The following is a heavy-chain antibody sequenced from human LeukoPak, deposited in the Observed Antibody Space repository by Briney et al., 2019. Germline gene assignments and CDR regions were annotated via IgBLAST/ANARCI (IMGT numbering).Heavy chain of an antibody. CDR2: MNPNSGNT. CDR3: AKGSVMVREVIINGDAFDM. V-gene: IGHV1-8*02. CDR1: GYTFTSYD. Sequence: ASVKVSCKASGYTFTSYDINWVRQATGQGLEWMGWMNPNSGNTGYAQKFQGRVTMTRNTSISTAYMELSSLRSEDTAVYYCAKGSVMVREVIINGDAFDMWGQGTMVTVSS. D-gene: IGHD3-10*01. J-gene: IGHJ3*02.